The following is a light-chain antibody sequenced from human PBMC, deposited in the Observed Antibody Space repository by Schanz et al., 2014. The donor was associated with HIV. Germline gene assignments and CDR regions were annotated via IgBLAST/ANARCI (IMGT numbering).Light chain of an antibody. CDR3: HHYGDSRGT. CDR2: GAS. CDR1: QSVSSSY. Sequence: EIVLTQSPGTLSLSPGERATLSCRASQSVSSSYLAWYQQKPGQAPRLLIYGASSRATGIPDRFSGSGSGTDFTLTISRLEPEDFAVYYCHHYGDSRGTFGGGTEVDI. J-gene: IGKJ4*02. V-gene: IGKV3-20*01.